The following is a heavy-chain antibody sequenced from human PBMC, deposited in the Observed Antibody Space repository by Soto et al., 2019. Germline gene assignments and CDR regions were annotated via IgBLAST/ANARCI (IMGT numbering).Heavy chain of an antibody. J-gene: IGHJ1*01. D-gene: IGHD6-13*01. CDR3: ARERDGSSWYSAGYYRH. Sequence: ASVKVSCKASGYTFTTYGLSWVRQAPGQGLEWMGWISPYNGNTKYGQKLQGRVTMTRDTSTSTAYTELRSLRSDDTAVYYCARERDGSSWYSAGYYRHWGQVTLVSV. CDR1: GYTFTTYG. CDR2: ISPYNGNT. V-gene: IGHV1-18*01.